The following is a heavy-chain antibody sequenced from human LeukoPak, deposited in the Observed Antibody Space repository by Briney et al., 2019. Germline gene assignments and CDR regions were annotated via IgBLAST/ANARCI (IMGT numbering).Heavy chain of an antibody. CDR3: ARQRGRWDSFDY. CDR1: GGSISSYY. CDR2: IYYSGST. D-gene: IGHD3-16*01. J-gene: IGHJ4*02. V-gene: IGHV4-59*08. Sequence: SETLSLTCTVSGGSISSYYWSWIRQPPGKGLEWIGYIYYSGSTNYNPALKSRVTISVDTSKNQFSLKLSSVTAADTAVYYCARQRGRWDSFDYWGQGTLVTVSS.